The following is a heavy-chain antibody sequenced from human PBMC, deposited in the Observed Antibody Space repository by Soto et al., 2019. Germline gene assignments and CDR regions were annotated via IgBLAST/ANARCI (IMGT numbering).Heavy chain of an antibody. V-gene: IGHV4-59*01. J-gene: IGHJ6*02. CDR3: ARYKSNYYYGMDV. CDR1: GGFISRYY. Sequence: EALPVTCTVSGGFISRYYWSWSRQPPGKGLEWIGYIYYSGITNYNPSLKSRVTISVDTSKNQFSLKLSSVTAADTAVYYCARYKSNYYYGMDVWGQGTTVT. CDR2: IYYSGIT. D-gene: IGHD1-20*01.